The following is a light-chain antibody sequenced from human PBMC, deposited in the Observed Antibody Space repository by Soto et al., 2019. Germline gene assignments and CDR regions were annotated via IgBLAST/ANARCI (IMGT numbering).Light chain of an antibody. Sequence: DIQMTQSPSPLSSSVRDKNTITCRASQSISSWLAWYQQKPGKAPKLLIYDASSLESGVPSRFSGSGSGTEFTLTISSLQPDDFATYYCQQYNSLWTFGQGTKVDIK. CDR1: QSISSW. CDR3: QQYNSLWT. J-gene: IGKJ1*01. V-gene: IGKV1-5*01. CDR2: DAS.